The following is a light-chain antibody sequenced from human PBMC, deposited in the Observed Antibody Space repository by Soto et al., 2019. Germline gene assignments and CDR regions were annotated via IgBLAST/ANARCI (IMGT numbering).Light chain of an antibody. Sequence: DIQMTQSPSSLSASVGDRVTITCQASQDIKNYLNWYQQKSGKAPKLLIYDASDLETGVPSRFSGSGSGTDFTFTINSLQPEDIATYYCQQYDNLPLTFGGGTTA. CDR2: DAS. CDR3: QQYDNLPLT. J-gene: IGKJ4*01. V-gene: IGKV1-33*01. CDR1: QDIKNY.